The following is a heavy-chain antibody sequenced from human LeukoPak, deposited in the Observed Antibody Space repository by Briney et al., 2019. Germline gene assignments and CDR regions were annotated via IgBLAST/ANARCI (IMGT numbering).Heavy chain of an antibody. CDR1: GFTFDDYA. CDR2: ISWNSGSI. D-gene: IGHD5-18*01. Sequence: ALRLSCAASGFTFDDYAMHWVRQAPGKGLEWVSGISWNSGSIGYADSVKGRFTISRDNAKNSLYLQMNSLRAEDTALYYCAKEDTPRRAIDYWGQGTLVTVSS. V-gene: IGHV3-9*01. J-gene: IGHJ4*02. CDR3: AKEDTPRRAIDY.